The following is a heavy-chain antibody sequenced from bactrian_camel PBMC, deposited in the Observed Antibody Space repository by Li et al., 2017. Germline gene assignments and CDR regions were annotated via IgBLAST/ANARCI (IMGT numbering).Heavy chain of an antibody. CDR2: ISNGGGGTT. V-gene: IGHV3S40*01. CDR1: GFTFSNYY. J-gene: IGHJ6*01. Sequence: VQLVESGGGLVQPGGSLRLSCAASGFTFSNYYMSWVRQAPGKGLQWVSTISNGGGGTTYDIDSVKGRFTISRDNSKNTLYLQMNSLKIEDTAVYYCVAGLRVGYGGYWGQGTQVTVS. CDR3: VAGLRVGYGGY. D-gene: IGHD5*01.